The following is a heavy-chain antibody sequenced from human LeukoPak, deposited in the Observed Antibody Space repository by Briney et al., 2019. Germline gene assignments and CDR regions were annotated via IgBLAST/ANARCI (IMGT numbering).Heavy chain of an antibody. Sequence: GGSLRLSCAASGFTFSSYGMHWVRQAPGKGLEWVAVISYDGSNKYYADSVKGRFTISRDNSKNTLYLQMNSLRAEDTAVYYCAKGSIAVADYWGQGTLVTVSS. CDR3: AKGSIAVADY. CDR1: GFTFSSYG. CDR2: ISYDGSNK. D-gene: IGHD6-19*01. J-gene: IGHJ4*02. V-gene: IGHV3-30*18.